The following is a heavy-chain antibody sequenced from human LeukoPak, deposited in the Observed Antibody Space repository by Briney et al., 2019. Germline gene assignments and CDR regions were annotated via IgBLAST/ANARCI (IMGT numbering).Heavy chain of an antibody. CDR1: GGTFSSYA. CDR2: IIPILGIA. CDR3: ARGIPWCSGGSCYFDY. Sequence: ASVKVSCKASGGTFSSYAISWVRQAPGQGLEWMGRIIPILGIANYAQKFQGRVTITADKSTSTAYMELSSLRSEDTAVYYCARGIPWCSGGSCYFDYWGQGTLVTVSS. D-gene: IGHD2-15*01. J-gene: IGHJ4*02. V-gene: IGHV1-69*04.